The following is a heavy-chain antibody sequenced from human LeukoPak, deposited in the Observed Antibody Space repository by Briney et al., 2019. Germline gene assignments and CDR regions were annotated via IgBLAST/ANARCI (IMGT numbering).Heavy chain of an antibody. J-gene: IGHJ1*01. CDR1: GGSFSGYY. CDR2: INHSGST. V-gene: IGHV4-34*01. CDR3: ARGHSPVTTKVSYFQH. Sequence: PSETLSLTCAVYGGSFSGYYWSWIRQPPRKGLEWIGEINHSGSTNYSPSLKSRVTILVDTSKNQFSLKLSSVTAADTAVYYCARGHSPVTTKVSYFQHWGQGTLVTVSS. D-gene: IGHD4-17*01.